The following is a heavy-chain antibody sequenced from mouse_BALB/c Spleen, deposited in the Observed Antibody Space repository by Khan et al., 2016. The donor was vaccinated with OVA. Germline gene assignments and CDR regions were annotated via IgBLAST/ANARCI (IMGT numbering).Heavy chain of an antibody. Sequence: QVQLQQSGPGLVAPSQSLSITCTVSGFSLTGYGVNWVRQPPGKGLEWLGMIWGDGSTDYNSALKSRLNLSKDNSKSQVVLKMNSLQTDDTVRYYCARAYYGNYREAMDYWSHGTSVTVSS. CDR3: ARAYYGNYREAMDY. V-gene: IGHV2-6-7*01. CDR2: IWGDGST. CDR1: GFSLTGYG. J-gene: IGHJ4*01. D-gene: IGHD2-10*01.